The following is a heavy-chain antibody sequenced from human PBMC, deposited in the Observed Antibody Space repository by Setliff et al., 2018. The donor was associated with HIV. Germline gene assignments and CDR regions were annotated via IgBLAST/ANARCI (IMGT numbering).Heavy chain of an antibody. V-gene: IGHV1-18*01. J-gene: IGHJ4*02. D-gene: IGHD5-12*01. Sequence: ASVKVSCKPSGYTFTTSGISWVRQAPGQGLEWMGWINIYSGNTNYAQKFQGRVTMTTDTSTSTAYMGLRSLRSDDTAMYYCARDAPRNNRLQFFDHWGQGTLVTVSS. CDR1: GYTFTTSG. CDR2: INIYSGNT. CDR3: ARDAPRNNRLQFFDH.